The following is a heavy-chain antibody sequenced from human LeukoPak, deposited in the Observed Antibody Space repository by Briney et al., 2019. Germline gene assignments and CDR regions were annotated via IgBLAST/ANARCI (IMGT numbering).Heavy chain of an antibody. CDR3: ARGLTTYDAFDI. D-gene: IGHD3-22*01. V-gene: IGHV4-59*01. CDR1: GGSFSGYY. CDR2: IYYSGST. Sequence: PSETLSLTCAVYGGSFSGYYWSWLRQPPGKGLEWIGYIYYSGSTNYNPSLKSRVTISVDTSKNQFSLKLSSVTAADTAVYYCARGLTTYDAFDIWGQGTMVTVSS. J-gene: IGHJ3*02.